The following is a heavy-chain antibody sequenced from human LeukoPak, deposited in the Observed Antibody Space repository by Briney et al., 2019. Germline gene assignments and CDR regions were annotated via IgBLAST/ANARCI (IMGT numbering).Heavy chain of an antibody. D-gene: IGHD3-3*01. J-gene: IGHJ5*02. CDR2: ISGSGGST. CDR1: GFTFSSYA. V-gene: IGHV3-23*01. Sequence: GGSLRLSCAASGFTFSSYAMSWVRQAPGKGLEWVSAISGSGGSTYYADSVKGRFTISRDNSKNTLYLQMNSLRAEDTAVYYCARGTYYDFWSGPWPFDPWGQGTLVTVSS. CDR3: ARGTYYDFWSGPWPFDP.